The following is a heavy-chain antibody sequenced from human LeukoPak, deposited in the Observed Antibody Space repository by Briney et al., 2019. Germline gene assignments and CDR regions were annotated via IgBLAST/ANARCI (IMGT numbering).Heavy chain of an antibody. CDR2: IDPNTGGT. J-gene: IGHJ6*02. Sequence: ASVTVSCTASGYTFIGYYMHWVRQAPGQGLEWMGWIDPNTGGTNYAQKFQGRVTMTRDTSISTAYMELTRLRSDDTAVYYCARTDCGGDCYGMDVWGQGTTVTVSS. V-gene: IGHV1-2*02. D-gene: IGHD2-21*01. CDR1: GYTFIGYY. CDR3: ARTDCGGDCYGMDV.